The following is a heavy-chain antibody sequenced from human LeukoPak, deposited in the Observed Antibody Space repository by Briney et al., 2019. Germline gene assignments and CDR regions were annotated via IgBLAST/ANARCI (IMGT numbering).Heavy chain of an antibody. CDR2: ISSSSNNI. V-gene: IGHV3-48*04. CDR3: ARVGRSGWTVDY. Sequence: GGSLRLSCAASGFDFSTYSIDWVRQAPGKGLEWVSYISSSSNNIYHADSVKGRFTISRDNAKNSLHLQMNSLRAEDTAVYYCARVGRSGWTVDYWGQGTLVTVSS. J-gene: IGHJ4*02. D-gene: IGHD6-19*01. CDR1: GFDFSTYS.